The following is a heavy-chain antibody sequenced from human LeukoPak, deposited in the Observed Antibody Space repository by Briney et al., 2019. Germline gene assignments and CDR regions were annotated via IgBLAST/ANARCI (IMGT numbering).Heavy chain of an antibody. D-gene: IGHD3-3*01. CDR1: GGSISSSSYY. J-gene: IGHJ6*03. CDR2: IYYSGST. V-gene: IGHV4-39*01. CDR3: ARHGRERGYDFWSGRLVMDV. Sequence: SETLSLTCTVSGGSISSSSYYWGWIRQPPGKGLEWIGSIYYSGSTYYNPSLKSRVTISVDTSKNQFSLKLSSVTAADTAVYYCARHGRERGYDFWSGRLVMDVWGKGTTVTVSS.